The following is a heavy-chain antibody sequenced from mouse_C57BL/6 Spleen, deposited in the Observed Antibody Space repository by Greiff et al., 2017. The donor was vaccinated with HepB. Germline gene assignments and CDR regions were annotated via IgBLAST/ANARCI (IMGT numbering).Heavy chain of an antibody. Sequence: DVKLVESGGGLVKPGGSLKLSCAASGFTFSSYTMSWVRQTPEKRLEWVATISGGGGNTYYPDSVKGRFTISRDNAKNTLYLQMSSLRSEDTALYYCARPLYDGYYPFAYWGQGTLVTVSA. J-gene: IGHJ3*01. CDR1: GFTFSSYT. V-gene: IGHV5-9*01. CDR3: ARPLYDGYYPFAY. CDR2: ISGGGGNT. D-gene: IGHD2-3*01.